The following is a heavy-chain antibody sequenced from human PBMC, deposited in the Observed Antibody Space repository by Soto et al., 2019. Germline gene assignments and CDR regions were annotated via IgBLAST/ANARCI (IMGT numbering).Heavy chain of an antibody. D-gene: IGHD4-17*01. CDR3: TRDRTTMTLFDH. CDR1: GFSFSSHW. Sequence: EVQLVQSGGGLVKPGGSLRLSCAASGFSFSSHWMHWVRQAPGRGLAWISRINFDGSITGYADSVRGRFTVSRDNDKNTLYLKLNSLRADDTAVYYCTRDRTTMTLFDHWGQGALVTVAS. V-gene: IGHV3-74*01. J-gene: IGHJ4*02. CDR2: INFDGSIT.